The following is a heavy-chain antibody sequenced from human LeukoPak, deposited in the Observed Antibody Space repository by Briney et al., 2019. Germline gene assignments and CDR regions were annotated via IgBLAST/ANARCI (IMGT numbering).Heavy chain of an antibody. CDR3: ARAQGGYSGYDYYYYYMDV. J-gene: IGHJ6*03. CDR1: GGSISSTTYY. Sequence: SETLSLTCIISGGSISSTTYYWGWIRQPPGKGLEWIGTLYYSGKTYYNPSLKSRVTISVDTSKNQFSLKLSSVTAADTAVYYCARAQGGYSGYDYYYYYMDVWGKGTTVTVSS. D-gene: IGHD5-12*01. V-gene: IGHV4-39*07. CDR2: LYYSGKT.